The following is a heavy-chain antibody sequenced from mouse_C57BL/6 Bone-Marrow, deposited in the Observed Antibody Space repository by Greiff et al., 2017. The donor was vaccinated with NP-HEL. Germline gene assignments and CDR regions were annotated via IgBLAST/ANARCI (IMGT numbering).Heavy chain of an antibody. V-gene: IGHV1-42*01. CDR2: INPSTGGT. D-gene: IGHD1-1*01. Sequence: VQLKQSGPELVKPGASVKISCKASGYSFTGYYMNWVKQSPEKSLEWIGEINPSTGGTTYNQKFKAKATLTVDKSSSTAYMQLKSLTSEDSAVYYCARHPIVGNYFDYWGQGTTLTVSS. CDR1: GYSFTGYY. CDR3: ARHPIVGNYFDY. J-gene: IGHJ2*01.